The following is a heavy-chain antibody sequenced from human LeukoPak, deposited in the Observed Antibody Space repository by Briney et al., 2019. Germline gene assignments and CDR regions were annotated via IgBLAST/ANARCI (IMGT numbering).Heavy chain of an antibody. CDR2: IIPILGIA. CDR3: ARLQSPLGYCSGGSCYSEIGAFDI. CDR1: GYTFTSYG. V-gene: IGHV1-69*04. J-gene: IGHJ3*02. D-gene: IGHD2-15*01. Sequence: SVKVSCKASGYTFTSYGISWVRQAPGQGLEWMGRIIPILGIANYAQKFQGRVTITADKSTSTAYMELSSLRSEDTAVYYCARLQSPLGYCSGGSCYSEIGAFDIWGQGTMVTVSS.